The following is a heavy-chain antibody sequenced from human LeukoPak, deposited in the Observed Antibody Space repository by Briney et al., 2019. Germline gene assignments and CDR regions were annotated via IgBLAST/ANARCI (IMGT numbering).Heavy chain of an antibody. D-gene: IGHD3-3*01. CDR3: ARGPYYDFWSGYPYMDV. CDR1: GGSISSGAYC. V-gene: IGHV4-31*03. Sequence: SQTLSLTCTVSGGSISSGAYCWSWIRPRPGQGLAWIGYMYYDGSTYYNPSLKSRLTISADTSKNQLSLKLSSVTAADTAVYYCARGPYYDFWSGYPYMDVWGKGTTVTVSS. CDR2: MYYDGST. J-gene: IGHJ6*03.